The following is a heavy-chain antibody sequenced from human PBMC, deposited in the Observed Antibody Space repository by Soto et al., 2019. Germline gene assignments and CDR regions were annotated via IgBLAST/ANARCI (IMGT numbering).Heavy chain of an antibody. J-gene: IGHJ5*02. D-gene: IGHD2-2*01. CDR2: IIPIFGTA. Sequence: SVKVSCKASGGTFSSYAISWVRQAPGQGLEWMGGIIPIFGTANYAQKFQGRVTITADESTSTAYMELSSLRSEDTAVYYCARDRSDIVVVPAAGNWFDPWGQGTLVTISS. CDR3: ARDRSDIVVVPAAGNWFDP. V-gene: IGHV1-69*13. CDR1: GGTFSSYA.